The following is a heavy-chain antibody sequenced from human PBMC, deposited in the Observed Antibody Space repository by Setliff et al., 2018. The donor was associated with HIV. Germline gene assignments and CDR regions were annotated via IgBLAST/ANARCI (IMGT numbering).Heavy chain of an antibody. CDR1: GYTFNDSY. D-gene: IGHD3-22*01. CDR2: ISPDIGDT. J-gene: IGHJ5*02. CDR3: ARGADHFDTSGYYSFFDP. Sequence: ASVKVSCKASGYTFNDSYIHWVRQAPGQGLEWMGRISPDIGDTNYAQMFHGRVTMTRDTSISTAYMELSSLKSDDTAVYYCARGADHFDTSGYYSFFDPWGQGTLVTVTS. V-gene: IGHV1-2*06.